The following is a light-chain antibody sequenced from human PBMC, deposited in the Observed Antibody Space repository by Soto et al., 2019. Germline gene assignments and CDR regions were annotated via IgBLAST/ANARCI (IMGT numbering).Light chain of an antibody. CDR2: GAS. Sequence: EIVLTHSPGTLSLSPGERDTISCRASQSVSTTYLAWYQQKPGQAPRLLIYGASSRATGIPDRFSGSGSGTDFTLTISRLEPEDFAVYYCQQYGSSRWTFGQGTKVDIK. J-gene: IGKJ1*01. CDR3: QQYGSSRWT. CDR1: QSVSTTY. V-gene: IGKV3-20*01.